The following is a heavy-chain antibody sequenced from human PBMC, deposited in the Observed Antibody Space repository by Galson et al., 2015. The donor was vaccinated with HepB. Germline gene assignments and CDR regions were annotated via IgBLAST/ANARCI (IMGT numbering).Heavy chain of an antibody. CDR3: ASGPLGYCSGGSCSTDAFDI. CDR1: GGTFSSYT. CDR2: IIPILGIA. D-gene: IGHD2-15*01. V-gene: IGHV1-69*02. Sequence: SVKVSCKASGGTFSSYTISWVRQAPGQGLEWMGRIIPILGIANYAQKFQGRVTITADKSTSTAYMELSSLRSEDTAVYYCASGPLGYCSGGSCSTDAFDIWGQGTMVTVSS. J-gene: IGHJ3*02.